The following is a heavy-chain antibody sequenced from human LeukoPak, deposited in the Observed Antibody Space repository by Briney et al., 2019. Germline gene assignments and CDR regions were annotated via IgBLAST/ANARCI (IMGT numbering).Heavy chain of an antibody. CDR1: GFTVSSIY. CDR3: ARGGISSGWSEGAFDI. D-gene: IGHD6-13*01. J-gene: IGHJ3*02. V-gene: IGHV3-66*02. Sequence: GGSLRLSCGASGFTVSSIYMSWVRQAPGKGLEWVSIIYTGGSTHYADSVKGRFTISRDNSKNTLYLQMNSLRVEDTAVYYCARGGISSGWSEGAFDIWGQRTMVTVSS. CDR2: IYTGGST.